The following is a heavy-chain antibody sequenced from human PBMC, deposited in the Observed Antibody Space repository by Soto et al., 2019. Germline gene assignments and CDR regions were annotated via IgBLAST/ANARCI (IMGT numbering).Heavy chain of an antibody. CDR3: ARRLVVVVAAEAFDI. J-gene: IGHJ3*02. CDR1: GFTFSSYS. V-gene: IGHV3-48*01. Sequence: GGSLRLSCAASGFTFSSYSMNWVRQAPGKGLEWVSYISSSSSTIYYADSVKGRFTISRDNAKNSLYLQMISLRAEDTLVYYCARRLVVVVAAEAFDILGQGTMVPVSS. D-gene: IGHD2-15*01. CDR2: ISSSSSTI.